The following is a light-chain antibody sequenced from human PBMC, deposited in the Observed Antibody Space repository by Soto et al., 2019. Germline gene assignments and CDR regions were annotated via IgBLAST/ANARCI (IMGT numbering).Light chain of an antibody. CDR3: QQTASSPPWT. V-gene: IGKV1-39*01. CDR2: GAS. Sequence: DIQMTQSPTSLSASVGDRVTISCRASQRIGTYLAWYQQKPGKAPRLLISGASSVQSGVPPRFSGSGSATDFILIICSLRLEDIATYYCQQTASSPPWTFGQGTKVEIK. CDR1: QRIGTY. J-gene: IGKJ1*01.